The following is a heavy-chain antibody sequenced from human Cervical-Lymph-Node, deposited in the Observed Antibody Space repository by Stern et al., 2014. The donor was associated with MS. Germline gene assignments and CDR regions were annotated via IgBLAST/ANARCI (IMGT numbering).Heavy chain of an antibody. CDR3: GRAGLDDTFDV. CDR2: IYYSGAT. J-gene: IGHJ3*01. CDR1: GGSVNSNRYY. D-gene: IGHD3/OR15-3a*01. V-gene: IGHV4-39*01. Sequence: QVQLQQSGPGLVKPSETLSLTCTISGGSVNSNRYYWGWIRQPPGKGLEWIGIIYYSGATFYNPSLKSRVSLSMDTSKNQFSLHLSSVTAADTAVYYCGRAGLDDTFDVWGQGTMVTVSS.